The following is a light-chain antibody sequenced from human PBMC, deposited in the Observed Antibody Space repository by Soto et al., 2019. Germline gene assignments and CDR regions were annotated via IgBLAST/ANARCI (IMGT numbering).Light chain of an antibody. CDR2: AAS. CDR1: QTISNW. Sequence: DIQMTQSPSSLSASVGDRVTITCRASQTISNWLAWYQQKPGRAPKLLIYAASTLESGVPSRFSGRGSGTEFTLTISSLQPDDFATYYCQHSNSHLCTFGQGTKLELK. CDR3: QHSNSHLCT. V-gene: IGKV1-5*01. J-gene: IGKJ2*02.